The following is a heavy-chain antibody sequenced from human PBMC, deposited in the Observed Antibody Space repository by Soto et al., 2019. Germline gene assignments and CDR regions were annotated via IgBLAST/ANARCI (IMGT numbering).Heavy chain of an antibody. J-gene: IGHJ4*02. D-gene: IGHD3-22*01. Sequence: GRSLRLSFTVSGFTFNNYGINWVRQAPGKGLEWVSSVSKRGHAYYSASVKGRFTIYRDNAKNAVSLQMNTLRVEDTAVYYCAREDSIIIPAVSDFWGQGTLVTVSS. CDR3: AREDSIIIPAVSDF. V-gene: IGHV3-21*01. CDR2: VSKRGHA. CDR1: GFTFNNYG.